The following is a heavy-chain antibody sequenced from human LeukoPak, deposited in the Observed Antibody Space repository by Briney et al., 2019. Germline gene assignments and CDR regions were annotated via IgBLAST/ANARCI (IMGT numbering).Heavy chain of an antibody. D-gene: IGHD3-22*01. Sequence: SETLSLTCTVSGDSIRSYYWSWIRQPPGKGLEWIGYIYYTGSTKYNSSLKSRVTISVDTSKNQFSLKLSSVTAADTAVYYCARVAPSQWLLLPNYFDYWGQETLVTVSS. CDR1: GDSIRSYY. V-gene: IGHV4-59*01. J-gene: IGHJ4*02. CDR3: ARVAPSQWLLLPNYFDY. CDR2: IYYTGST.